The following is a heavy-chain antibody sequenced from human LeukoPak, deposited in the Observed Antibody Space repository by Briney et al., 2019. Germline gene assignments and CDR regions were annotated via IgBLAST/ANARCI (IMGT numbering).Heavy chain of an antibody. CDR2: INPNSGDT. CDR3: AREGSSSTSYDY. J-gene: IGHJ4*02. Sequence: ASVKVSCKASGYTFTSYYMHWVRQAPGQGLEWMGRINPNSGDTNYAQKFQGRVTMTRDTSINTVYMELSSLRSDDTAVYYCAREGSSSTSYDYWGQGTLVTVSS. V-gene: IGHV1-2*06. CDR1: GYTFTSYY. D-gene: IGHD2-2*01.